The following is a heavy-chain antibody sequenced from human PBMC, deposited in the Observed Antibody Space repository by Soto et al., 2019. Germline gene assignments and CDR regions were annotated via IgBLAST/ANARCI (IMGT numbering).Heavy chain of an antibody. J-gene: IGHJ5*02. D-gene: IGHD6-6*01. CDR2: ISSGGSSR. Sequence: GGSLRLSCAASGFIFSDYYMSWIRQAPGKGLEWVSYISSGGSSRYYADSVKGRFTISRDNSKNTLYLQMSSLRAEDTAVYYCVTEFHSSSSAWFDPWGQGTLVTVSS. V-gene: IGHV3-11*04. CDR1: GFIFSDYY. CDR3: VTEFHSSSSAWFDP.